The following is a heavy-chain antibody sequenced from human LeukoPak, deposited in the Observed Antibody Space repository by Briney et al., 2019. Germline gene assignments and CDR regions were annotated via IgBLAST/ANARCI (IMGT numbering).Heavy chain of an antibody. Sequence: PGRSLRLSCAASGFTFSSYAMHWVRQAPGKGLEWVAVISYDGSNKYYADSVKGRFTISRDNSKNTLYLQMNSLRADDTAVYYCSGRDTAAGEGAYWGQGTLVTVSS. CDR2: ISYDGSNK. CDR1: GFTFSSYA. V-gene: IGHV3-30-3*01. CDR3: SGRDTAAGEGAY. J-gene: IGHJ4*02. D-gene: IGHD5-18*01.